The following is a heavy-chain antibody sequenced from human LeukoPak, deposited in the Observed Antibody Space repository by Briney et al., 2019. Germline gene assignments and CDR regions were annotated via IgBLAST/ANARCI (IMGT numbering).Heavy chain of an antibody. CDR1: GLTFSSHW. CDR3: VKDWDYDILTGYFDY. J-gene: IGHJ4*02. D-gene: IGHD3-9*01. Sequence: PGGSLRLSCAASGLTFSSHWMHWVRQAPGKGLEYVSAISSNGGSTYYADSVKGRFTISRDNSKNTLYLQMSSLRAEDTAVYYCVKDWDYDILTGYFDYWGQGTLVTVSS. V-gene: IGHV3-64D*06. CDR2: ISSNGGST.